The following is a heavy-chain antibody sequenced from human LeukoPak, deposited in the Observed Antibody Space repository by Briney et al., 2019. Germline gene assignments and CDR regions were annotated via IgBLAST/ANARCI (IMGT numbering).Heavy chain of an antibody. CDR2: IYYSGST. J-gene: IGHJ4*02. D-gene: IGHD4-17*01. V-gene: IGHV4-39*07. CDR3: ARGLRSVTDY. Sequence: SETLSLTCTVSGGSISSSSYYWGWIRQPPGRGLEWIGSIYYSGSTNYNPSLKSRVTISVDTSKNQFSLKLSSVTAADTAVYYCARGLRSVTDYWGQGTLVTVSS. CDR1: GGSISSSSYY.